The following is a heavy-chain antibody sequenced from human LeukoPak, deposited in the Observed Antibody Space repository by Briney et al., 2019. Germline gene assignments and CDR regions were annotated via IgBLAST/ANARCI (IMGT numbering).Heavy chain of an antibody. V-gene: IGHV3-21*01. J-gene: IGHJ3*02. CDR3: ARPLNYYDSSGYLVGAFDI. CDR2: ISSSSSYI. Sequence: GGSLRLSCAASGFTFSSYSMNWVRQAPGKGLEWVSSISSSSSYIYYADSVKGRFTISRDNAKNSLYLQMNSLRAEDTAVYYCARPLNYYDSSGYLVGAFDIWGQGTMVTVSS. D-gene: IGHD3-22*01. CDR1: GFTFSSYS.